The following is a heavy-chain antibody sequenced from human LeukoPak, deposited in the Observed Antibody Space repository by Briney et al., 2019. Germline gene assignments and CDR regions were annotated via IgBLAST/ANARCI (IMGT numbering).Heavy chain of an antibody. CDR1: GFTFSSYA. CDR3: STGPRSLIY. V-gene: IGHV3-30*04. CDR2: ISYDGSNK. Sequence: GSLRLSCAASGFTFSSYAMHWVRQAPGKGLEWVAVISYDGSNKYYADSVKGRFTISRDNSKNTLYLQMNSLRPEDTALYYCSTGPRSLIYWGHGTLVTVSS. J-gene: IGHJ4*01.